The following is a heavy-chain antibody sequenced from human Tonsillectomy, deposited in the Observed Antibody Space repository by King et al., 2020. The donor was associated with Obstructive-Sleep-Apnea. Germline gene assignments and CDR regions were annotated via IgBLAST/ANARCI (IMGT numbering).Heavy chain of an antibody. CDR1: GGSISSYY. D-gene: IGHD6-19*01. CDR2: IYYSGST. CDR3: ARLGYSSGWGHIDY. V-gene: IGHV4-59*08. Sequence: QLQESGPGLVKPSETLSLTCTVSGGSISSYYWSWIRQPPGKGLEWSGYIYYSGSTNYNPPLKSRVTISVDTSKNQFSLKLGSVTAADTAVYYCARLGYSSGWGHIDYWGQGTLVTVSS. J-gene: IGHJ4*02.